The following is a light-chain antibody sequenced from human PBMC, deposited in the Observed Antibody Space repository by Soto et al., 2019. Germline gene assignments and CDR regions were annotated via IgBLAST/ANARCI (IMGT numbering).Light chain of an antibody. J-gene: IGKJ1*01. V-gene: IGKV3D-20*02. Sequence: IVLTQSAGTLSLSPGERATLSCRASQSVSSSYLAWYQQKPGQAPRLLIYDASSRATGIPDRFSGSGSGTEFTLTISSLQSEDIAVYSCQQYNNWPWTFGQGTKVDIK. CDR2: DAS. CDR1: QSVSSSY. CDR3: QQYNNWPWT.